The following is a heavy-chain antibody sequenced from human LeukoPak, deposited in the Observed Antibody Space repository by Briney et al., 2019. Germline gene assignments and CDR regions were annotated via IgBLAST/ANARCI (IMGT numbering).Heavy chain of an antibody. V-gene: IGHV3-21*01. J-gene: IGHJ6*03. CDR1: GFTFSSYS. CDR2: ISSSSSYI. CDR3: ARSGDYPGDYYYYYYMDV. D-gene: IGHD4-17*01. Sequence: GGSLRLSCAASGFTFSSYSMNWVRQAPGKGQEWVSSISSSSSYIYYADSVKGRFTISRDNAKNSLYLQMNGLRAEDTAVYYCARSGDYPGDYYYYYYMDVWGKGTTVTVSS.